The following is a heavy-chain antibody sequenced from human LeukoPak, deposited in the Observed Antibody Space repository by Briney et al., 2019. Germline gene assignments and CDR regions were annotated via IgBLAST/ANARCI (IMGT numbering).Heavy chain of an antibody. V-gene: IGHV3-23*01. J-gene: IGHJ4*02. CDR3: VQGHQLTDY. Sequence: GGSLRLSCAASGFTFSSYAMSWVRQAPGKGLEWVSSVGGSGGGTYYADSVKGRFTISRDNSKNTLYLQMGSLRAEDTAVYYCVQGHQLTDYWGQGTLVTVSS. D-gene: IGHD2-2*01. CDR1: GFTFSSYA. CDR2: VGGSGGGT.